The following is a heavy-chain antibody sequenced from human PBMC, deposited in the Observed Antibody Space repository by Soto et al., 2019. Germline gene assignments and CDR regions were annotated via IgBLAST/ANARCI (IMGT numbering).Heavy chain of an antibody. D-gene: IGHD3-10*01. CDR2: IGPASGDR. CDR3: GRGRSGQLVVFY. J-gene: IGHJ4*02. V-gene: IGHV1-2*02. Sequence: ASVKVSCKASGYTFTGHYIRWGRQAPGQGPEWMGEIGPASGDRRYAQKFQGRVTMTRDTSITTVYMELNNLSPDDTAVYYCGRGRSGQLVVFYWGQGTPVTVSS. CDR1: GYTFTGHY.